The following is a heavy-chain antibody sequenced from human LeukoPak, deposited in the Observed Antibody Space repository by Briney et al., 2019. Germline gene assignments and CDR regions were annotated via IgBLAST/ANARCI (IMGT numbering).Heavy chain of an antibody. V-gene: IGHV3-48*04. D-gene: IGHD2-2*03. CDR3: ARDKNGYCSSTSCPRGDYYYYMDV. Sequence: GGSLRPSCAASGFTFSSYSMNWVRQAPGKGLEWASYISSSSSTIYYADSVKGRFTISRDNAKNSLYLQMNSLRAEDTAVYYCARDKNGYCSSTSCPRGDYYYYMDVWGKGTTVTVSS. CDR1: GFTFSSYS. CDR2: ISSSSSTI. J-gene: IGHJ6*03.